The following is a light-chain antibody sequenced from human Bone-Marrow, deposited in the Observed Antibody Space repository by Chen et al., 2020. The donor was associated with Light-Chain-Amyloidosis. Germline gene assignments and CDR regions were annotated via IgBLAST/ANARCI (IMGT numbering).Light chain of an antibody. J-gene: IGLJ3*02. CDR1: NIGPQS. CDR3: QVWNNPTDHWV. V-gene: IGLV3-21*02. CDR2: EDS. Sequence: SYVLTQTPSVSVAPGQTARITCGGSNIGPQSVHWYQQKPGQAPVLGVYEDSDRPSGIPDRFSGSNFGKTATLTISRVEVGDEADYYCQVWNNPTDHWVFGGGTKLTVL.